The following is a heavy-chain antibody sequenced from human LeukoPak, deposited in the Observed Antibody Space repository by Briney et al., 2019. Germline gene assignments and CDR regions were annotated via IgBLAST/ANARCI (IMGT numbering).Heavy chain of an antibody. V-gene: IGHV3-30*04. CDR1: GFSFSNFA. J-gene: IGHJ4*02. CDR3: ARGIGSGDDFYRVGGDDY. CDR2: TSYDGSNK. Sequence: GRSLRLSCVASGFSFSNFAMHWVRQAPGKGLAWVAYTSYDGSNKFYADSVWCRFTISRDDSKNTLYLQMNSLTTDDTVVYYCARGIGSGDDFYRVGGDDYWGQGTLVTVSS. D-gene: IGHD5-12*01.